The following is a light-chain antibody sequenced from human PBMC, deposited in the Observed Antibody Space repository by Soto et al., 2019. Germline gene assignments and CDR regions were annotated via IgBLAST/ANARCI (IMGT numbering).Light chain of an antibody. J-gene: IGLJ3*02. V-gene: IGLV2-14*01. CDR1: SSDVGGYNF. Sequence: HSALTQPASVSGSPGQSITISCTGTSSDVGGYNFVSWYQQHPGKAPKLMIYEVSNRPSGVSSRFSGSKSGDTASLTISGLQAEDEADYYCSSFTSSNTWVFGGGTKLTVL. CDR3: SSFTSSNTWV. CDR2: EVS.